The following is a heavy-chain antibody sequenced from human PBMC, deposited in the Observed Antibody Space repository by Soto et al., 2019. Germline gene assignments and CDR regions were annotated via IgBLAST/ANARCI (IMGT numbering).Heavy chain of an antibody. CDR3: ARGGAIVVVPAAIQRYYYYYGMDV. J-gene: IGHJ6*02. Sequence: QVQLVQSGAEVKKPGSSVKDSCKASGGTFSSYAISWVRQAPGQGLEWMGGIIPIFGTANYAQKFQGRVTITADKSTSTAYMELSSLRSEDTAVYYCARGGAIVVVPAAIQRYYYYYGMDVWGQGTTVTVSS. CDR1: GGTFSSYA. D-gene: IGHD2-2*01. CDR2: IIPIFGTA. V-gene: IGHV1-69*06.